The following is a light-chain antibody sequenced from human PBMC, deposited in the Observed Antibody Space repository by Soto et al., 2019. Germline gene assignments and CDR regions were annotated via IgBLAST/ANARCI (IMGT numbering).Light chain of an antibody. J-gene: IGLJ1*01. CDR2: DVS. CDR1: SSDVGGYNY. V-gene: IGLV2-14*01. Sequence: QSALTQPASVSGSPGQSITISCTGTSSDVGGYNYVSWYQQHPGKAPKLMIYDVSNRPSGVSNRFSGSKSGNTASLTISGLQAKDEADYYCSSYTSSRTRVFGTGTKRTVL. CDR3: SSYTSSRTRV.